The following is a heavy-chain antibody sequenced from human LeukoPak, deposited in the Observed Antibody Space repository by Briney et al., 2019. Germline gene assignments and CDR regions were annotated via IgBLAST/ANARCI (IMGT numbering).Heavy chain of an antibody. CDR1: GFTFSSYG. D-gene: IGHD6-19*01. CDR3: AKLPSSGWYYFDY. J-gene: IGHJ4*02. V-gene: IGHV3-30*18. CDR2: ISYDGSNK. Sequence: GGSLRLSCAASGFTFSSYGMHWVRQAPGKGLEWVAVISYDGSNKYYADSAKGRFTISRDNSKNTLYLQMNSLRAEDTAVYYCAKLPSSGWYYFDYWGQGTLVTVSS.